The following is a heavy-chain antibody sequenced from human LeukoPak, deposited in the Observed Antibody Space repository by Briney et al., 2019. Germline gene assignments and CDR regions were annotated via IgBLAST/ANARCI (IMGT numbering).Heavy chain of an antibody. CDR2: ISSSSSYI. D-gene: IGHD6-19*01. J-gene: IGHJ4*02. CDR3: ARVGSGLTPLDY. CDR1: GFTFSSYS. Sequence: GGSLRLYCAASGFTFSSYSMNWVRQATGKGLEWVSSISSSSSYIYYADSVKGRFTISRDNAKNSLYLQMNSLRAEDTAVYYCARVGSGLTPLDYWGQGTLVTVSS. V-gene: IGHV3-21*01.